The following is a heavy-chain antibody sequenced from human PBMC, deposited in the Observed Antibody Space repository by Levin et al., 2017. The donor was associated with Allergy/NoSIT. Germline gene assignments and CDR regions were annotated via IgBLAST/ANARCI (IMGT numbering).Heavy chain of an antibody. V-gene: IGHV3-9*01. Sequence: GGSLRLSCVASGFIFDKFAMHWVRQAPGKGLEWVSGINWNSASIGYADSVKGRFTISRENAKNSLHLQMNSLRAEDTALYFCAKGRPPPYDHSGYRRYLYYYYNLDVWGLGTTVIVSS. CDR2: INWNSASI. CDR1: GFIFDKFA. D-gene: IGHD3-22*01. J-gene: IGHJ6*02. CDR3: AKGRPPPYDHSGYRRYLYYYYNLDV.